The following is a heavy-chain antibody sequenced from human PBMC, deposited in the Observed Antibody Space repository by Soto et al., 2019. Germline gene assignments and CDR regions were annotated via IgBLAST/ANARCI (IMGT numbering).Heavy chain of an antibody. Sequence: GGSLRLSCAASGFTFSSYSMNWVRQAPGKGLEWVAVITYDGSNKYYADSVKGRFTISRDNSKNTLYLQMNSLRAEDTAVYYCAKDVDCSGGSCYNWFDPWGQGTLVTVSS. V-gene: IGHV3-30*18. CDR1: GFTFSSYS. D-gene: IGHD2-15*01. CDR2: ITYDGSNK. J-gene: IGHJ5*02. CDR3: AKDVDCSGGSCYNWFDP.